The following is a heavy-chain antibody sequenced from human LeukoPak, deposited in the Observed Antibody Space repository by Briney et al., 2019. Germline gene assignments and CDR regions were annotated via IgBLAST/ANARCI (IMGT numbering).Heavy chain of an antibody. D-gene: IGHD3-22*01. CDR1: GYSFTSCW. V-gene: IGHV5-51*01. Sequence: GESLKISCKGSGYSFTSCWIGWVRQMPGKGLEWMGIIYPGDSDTRYSPSFQGQVTISADKSISTAYLQWSSLKASDTAMYYCASLYYYDSSGYSYFDYWGQGTLVTVSS. CDR2: IYPGDSDT. J-gene: IGHJ4*02. CDR3: ASLYYYDSSGYSYFDY.